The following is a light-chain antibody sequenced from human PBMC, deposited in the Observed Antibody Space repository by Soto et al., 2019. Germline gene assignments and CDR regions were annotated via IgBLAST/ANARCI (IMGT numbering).Light chain of an antibody. Sequence: ETVLTQSPATLSLSPGERATLSCRASHSVDIYLAWYQQKPGQAPRLLIYDASNRATGIPDRFTGSGSGTYFTLTISSLEPEDFAVYYCQQRKHWPPLTFGGGTKVVIK. J-gene: IGKJ4*01. CDR1: HSVDIY. CDR2: DAS. CDR3: QQRKHWPPLT. V-gene: IGKV3-11*01.